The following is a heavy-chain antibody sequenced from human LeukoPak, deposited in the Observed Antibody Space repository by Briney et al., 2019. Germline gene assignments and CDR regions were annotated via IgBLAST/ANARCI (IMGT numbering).Heavy chain of an antibody. V-gene: IGHV3-23*01. D-gene: IGHD3-22*01. J-gene: IGHJ4*02. Sequence: PGGSLRLSXAASGFTFGSYAMSWVRQAPGKGLEWVSAISGSGGSTYYADSVKGRFTISRDNSKNTLYLQMNSLRAEDTAVYYCAKGIGSSGYYQYYFDYWGQGTLVTVSS. CDR2: ISGSGGST. CDR3: AKGIGSSGYYQYYFDY. CDR1: GFTFGSYA.